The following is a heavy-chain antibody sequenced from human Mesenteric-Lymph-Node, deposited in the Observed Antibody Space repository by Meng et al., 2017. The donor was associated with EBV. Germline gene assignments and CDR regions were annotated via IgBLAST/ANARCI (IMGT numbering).Heavy chain of an antibody. V-gene: IGHV4-4*02. J-gene: IGHJ4*02. CDR2: IFHTGST. CDR1: GASISSTHW. Sequence: QLQLQQSGPGLVKPSGTLSLTCAVSGASISSTHWWSWVRQSPGKGLEWIGEIFHTGSTNYNPSLKSRVTISADESKNQVSLKLTSVTAADTAVYYCARGEGSSSYFDYWGQGSLVTVSS. D-gene: IGHD6-13*01. CDR3: ARGEGSSSYFDY.